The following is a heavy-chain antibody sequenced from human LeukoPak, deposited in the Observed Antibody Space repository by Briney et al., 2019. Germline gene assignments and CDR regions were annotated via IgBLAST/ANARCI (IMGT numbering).Heavy chain of an antibody. Sequence: GGSLRLSCAASGFTFSSYDMSWVRQAPGKGPVWVARIKTDGTRISYADSVKGRFTISRDNAKNTLYLQMNSLRAEDTAVYHCVREAHDYGSGSSDSWGQGALVTVSS. V-gene: IGHV3-74*01. CDR2: IKTDGTRI. CDR3: VREAHDYGSGSSDS. J-gene: IGHJ4*02. D-gene: IGHD3-10*01. CDR1: GFTFSSYD.